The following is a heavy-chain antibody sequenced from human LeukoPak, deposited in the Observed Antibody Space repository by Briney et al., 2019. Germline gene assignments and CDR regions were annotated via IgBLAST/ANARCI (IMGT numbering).Heavy chain of an antibody. Sequence: GGSLRLSCAASGFTVRSNYMSWVRQAPGKGLEWVSVIYSGGSTYYADSVKGRFTISRHNSKNTLYLQMNSLRAEDTAVYYCAGGLGDYVFDYWGQGTLVTVSS. CDR3: AGGLGDYVFDY. V-gene: IGHV3-53*04. J-gene: IGHJ4*02. CDR2: IYSGGST. D-gene: IGHD4-17*01. CDR1: GFTVRSNY.